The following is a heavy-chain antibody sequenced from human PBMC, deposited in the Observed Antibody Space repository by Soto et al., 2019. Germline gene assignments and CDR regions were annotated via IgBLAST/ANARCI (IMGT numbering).Heavy chain of an antibody. D-gene: IGHD3-22*01. CDR2: ISAYNGNT. V-gene: IGHV1-18*01. Sequence: ASVKVSCKASGYTFTSYGISWVRQAPGQGLEWMGWISAYNGNTNYAQKLQGRVTMTTDTSTSTAYMELRSLRSDDTAVYYCARVSGYYDSSGTDDDAFDIWGQGTMVTVSS. J-gene: IGHJ3*02. CDR3: ARVSGYYDSSGTDDDAFDI. CDR1: GYTFTSYG.